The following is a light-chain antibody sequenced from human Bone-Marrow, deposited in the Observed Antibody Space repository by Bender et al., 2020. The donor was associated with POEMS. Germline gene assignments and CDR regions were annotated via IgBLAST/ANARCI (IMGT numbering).Light chain of an antibody. V-gene: IGLV3-25*03. CDR2: KDS. Sequence: SYELTQPPSVAVSPGQTATITCSGDALPKQYVYWYQQKPGQAPVLVIYKDSERPSGIPERFSGSSSGTTATLSITEVQAADEADYYCQSRDTSNIFVVFGGGTKVTVL. CDR3: QSRDTSNIFVV. J-gene: IGLJ2*01. CDR1: ALPKQY.